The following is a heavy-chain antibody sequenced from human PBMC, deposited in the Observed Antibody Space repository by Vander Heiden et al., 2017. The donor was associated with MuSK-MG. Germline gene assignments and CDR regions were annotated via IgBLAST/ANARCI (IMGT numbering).Heavy chain of an antibody. J-gene: IGHJ4*02. Sequence: EVQVLESGGLLVQPGGSLRLSCAASGFTFSSYAMSWVRQAPGKGLEWVSTIRGGGDTTYCADSVKGRFSSSRDNSKKTLYMEMNSLRDEDTAGDDCVKDHKDWCQGTMVTVYS. CDR1: GFTFSSYA. CDR2: IRGGGDTT. V-gene: IGHV3-23*01. CDR3: VKDHKD.